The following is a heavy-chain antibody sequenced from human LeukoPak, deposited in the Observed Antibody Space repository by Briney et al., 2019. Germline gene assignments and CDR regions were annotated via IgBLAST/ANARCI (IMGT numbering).Heavy chain of an antibody. D-gene: IGHD3-22*01. J-gene: IGHJ3*02. CDR1: GYTFTSYG. V-gene: IGHV1-18*01. CDR3: ARDSTPHYYDSSELAFDI. Sequence: ASVKASCKASGYTFTSYGISWVRQAPGQGLEWMGWISAYNGNTNYAQKLQGRVTMTTDTSTSTAYMELRSLRSDDTAVYYCARDSTPHYYDSSELAFDIWGQGTMVTVSS. CDR2: ISAYNGNT.